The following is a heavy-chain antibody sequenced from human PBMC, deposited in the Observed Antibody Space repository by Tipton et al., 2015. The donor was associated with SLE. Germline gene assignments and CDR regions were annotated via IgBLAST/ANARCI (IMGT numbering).Heavy chain of an antibody. J-gene: IGHJ4*02. D-gene: IGHD6-13*01. CDR1: GFIFSSYA. CDR3: AKDHGRGLAAAGTLGVVDY. CDR2: IRYDGSNK. Sequence: SLRLSCAASGFIFSSYAMHWVRQAPGKGLEWVAFIRYDGSNKYYADSVKGRFTISRDNSKNTLYLQMNSLRGEDTAVYYCAKDHGRGLAAAGTLGVVDYWGQGTLVTVSS. V-gene: IGHV3-30*02.